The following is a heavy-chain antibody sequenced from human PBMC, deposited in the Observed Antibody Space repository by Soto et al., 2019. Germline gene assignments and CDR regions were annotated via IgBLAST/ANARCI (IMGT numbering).Heavy chain of an antibody. V-gene: IGHV4-30-2*01. CDR3: ARGPWNDDMGQFDP. CDR2: IYHRGST. J-gene: IGHJ5*02. CDR1: GGSISSGGYS. Sequence: QLQLQESGSGLVKPSQTLSLTCAVSGGSISSGGYSWSWIRQPPGKGLEWIGYIYHRGSTYYNPSLKRRVTISVDRSKNQFSLKLSSVTAADTAVYYCARGPWNDDMGQFDPWGQGTLVTVSS. D-gene: IGHD1-1*01.